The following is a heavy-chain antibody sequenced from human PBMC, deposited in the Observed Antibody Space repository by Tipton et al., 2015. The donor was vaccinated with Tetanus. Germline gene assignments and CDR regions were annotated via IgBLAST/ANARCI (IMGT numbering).Heavy chain of an antibody. D-gene: IGHD6-19*01. J-gene: IGHJ4*02. CDR2: NSGYNGNT. CDR3: ARLVRQWLVPEAD. V-gene: IGHV1-18*01. CDR1: GYTFTNYG. Sequence: QLVKSGAEVKKTGASVKVSCKASGYTFTNYGINWVRQAPGQGLEWMGWNSGYNGNTNYAQKLQGRVTMTTDTSTNTAYMELRSLRSDDAAVYYCARLVRQWLVPEADWGQGTLVTVSS.